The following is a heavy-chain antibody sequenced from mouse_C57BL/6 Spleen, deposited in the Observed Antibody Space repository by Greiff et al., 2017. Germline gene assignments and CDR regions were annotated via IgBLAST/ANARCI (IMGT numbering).Heavy chain of an antibody. CDR1: GYTFTSYW. CDR2: IDPSDSYT. Sequence: VQLQQSGAELVRPGTSVKLSCKASGYTFTSYWMHWVKQRPGQGLEWIGVIDPSDSYTNYNQKFKGKATLTVDTSSSTAYMQLSSLTSEDSAVYDCARWSDYYGSSPWGQGTTLTVSS. V-gene: IGHV1-59*01. J-gene: IGHJ2*01. D-gene: IGHD1-1*01. CDR3: ARWSDYYGSSP.